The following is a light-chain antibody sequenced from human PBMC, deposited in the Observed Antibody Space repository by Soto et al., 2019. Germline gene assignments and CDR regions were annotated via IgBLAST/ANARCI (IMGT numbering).Light chain of an antibody. V-gene: IGLV2-11*01. CDR3: CSYAGDLAL. J-gene: IGLJ2*01. Sequence: QSVLTQPRSVSGCPGQSVTISCTGTSSDVGGYDFVSWYQQHPGKAPKLMISDVSKRPSGVPDRFSGSKSGNTASLTISGLQAEDEADYYCCSYAGDLALFGGGTK. CDR2: DVS. CDR1: SSDVGGYDF.